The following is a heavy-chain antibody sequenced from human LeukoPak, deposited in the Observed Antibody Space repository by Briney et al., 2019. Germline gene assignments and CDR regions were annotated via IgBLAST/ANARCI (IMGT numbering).Heavy chain of an antibody. Sequence: ASVKVSCKASGYTFTGYYMHWVRQAPGQGLEWMGWINPNSGGTNYAQKFQGRVTMTRDTSISTAYMELSRLRSDDTAVYYCARVVAYSSSPSDYWGQGTLVTVSS. V-gene: IGHV1-2*02. J-gene: IGHJ4*02. CDR3: ARVVAYSSSPSDY. CDR1: GYTFTGYY. D-gene: IGHD6-6*01. CDR2: INPNSGGT.